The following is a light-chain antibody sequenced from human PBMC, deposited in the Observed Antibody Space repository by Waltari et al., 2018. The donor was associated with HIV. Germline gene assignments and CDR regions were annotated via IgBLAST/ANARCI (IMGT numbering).Light chain of an antibody. CDR1: NIGSKS. J-gene: IGLJ3*02. Sequence: SYVLTQPPSVSVAPGQTARITCGGTNIGSKSVHWYQQKPGQAPVLVVYDDSDLPSRIPERFAGSNSGNTATLTISSVEAGDEADYYCQVWDSSSDHWVFGGGTKLTVL. CDR2: DDS. V-gene: IGLV3-21*02. CDR3: QVWDSSSDHWV.